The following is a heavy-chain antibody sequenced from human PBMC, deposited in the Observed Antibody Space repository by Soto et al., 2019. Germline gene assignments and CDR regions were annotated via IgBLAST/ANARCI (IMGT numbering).Heavy chain of an antibody. CDR3: ARDGYSYGYDDYYYYGMYV. Sequence: PSETLSLTCTVSDVSISNHYLNWIRQSPGKGLEWIGYIYNNGFTNYSPSLRSRVTISVDMSKNQFSLKLSSVTAADTAVYYCARDGYSYGYDDYYYYGMYVWGKGTTVTVSS. V-gene: IGHV4-59*11. CDR2: IYNNGFT. CDR1: DVSISNHY. J-gene: IGHJ6*04. D-gene: IGHD5-18*01.